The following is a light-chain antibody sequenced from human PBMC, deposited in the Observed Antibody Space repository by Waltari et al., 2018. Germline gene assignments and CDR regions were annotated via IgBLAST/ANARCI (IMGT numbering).Light chain of an antibody. CDR2: KAS. CDR3: QQYNSYSYT. V-gene: IGKV1-5*03. Sequence: DIQMTQSPSTLSASVGDRVTITCRASQSISSWLAWYQQKPGKAPKLLIYKASSLESGVPSRFSGSGSVTEFTLTISSLQPDDFATYYCQQYNSYSYTFGQGTKQEIK. J-gene: IGKJ2*01. CDR1: QSISSW.